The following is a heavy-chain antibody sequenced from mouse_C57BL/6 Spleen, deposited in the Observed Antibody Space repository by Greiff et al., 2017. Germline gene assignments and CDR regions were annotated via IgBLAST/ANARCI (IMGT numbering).Heavy chain of an antibody. D-gene: IGHD1-1*01. CDR2: IDPSDSET. CDR1: GYTFTSYW. J-gene: IGHJ1*03. Sequence: QVQLQQPGAELVRPGSSVKLSCKASGYTFTSYWMHWVKQRPIQGLEWIGNIDPSDSETHYNQKFKDKATLTVDKSSSTAYMQLSSLTSEDSAVYYCARSLYYYGSSPSYWYFEVWGTGTTVTVSS. CDR3: ARSLYYYGSSPSYWYFEV. V-gene: IGHV1-52*01.